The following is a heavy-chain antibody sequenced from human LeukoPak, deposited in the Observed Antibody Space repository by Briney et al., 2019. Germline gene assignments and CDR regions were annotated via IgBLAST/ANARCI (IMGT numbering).Heavy chain of an antibody. V-gene: IGHV3-30*02. CDR3: AKDRCSNGVGCYYYYMDV. CDR1: GFTFSSSW. D-gene: IGHD2-8*01. J-gene: IGHJ6*03. CDR2: IQYDGSNE. Sequence: GGSLRLSCAASGFTFSSSWMHWVRQAPGKGLEWVAYIQYDGSNEQYADSVKGRFSISRDSSKNILYLQMNSLRAEDTAVYYCAKDRCSNGVGCYYYYMDVWGKGTTVTISS.